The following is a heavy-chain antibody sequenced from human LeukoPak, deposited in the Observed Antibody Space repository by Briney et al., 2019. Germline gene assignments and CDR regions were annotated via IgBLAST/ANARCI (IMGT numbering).Heavy chain of an antibody. J-gene: IGHJ4*02. CDR3: ARSYGSGSYFDY. CDR1: GFTFSSYA. CDR2: ISYDGSNK. D-gene: IGHD3-10*01. Sequence: GGSLRLSCAASGFTFSSYAMHWVRQAPGKGLEWVAVISYDGSNKYYADSVKGRFTISRDDSKNTLYLQMNSLRAEDTAVYCCARSYGSGSYFDYWGQGTLVTVSS. V-gene: IGHV3-30*04.